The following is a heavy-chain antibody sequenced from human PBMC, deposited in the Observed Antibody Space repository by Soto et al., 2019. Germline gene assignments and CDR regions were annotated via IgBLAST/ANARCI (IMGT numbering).Heavy chain of an antibody. V-gene: IGHV6-1*01. CDR2: TYYRSKWYN. Sequence: PSQTLSLTCAISVDSVSSNSAACNCIRQWASRGLEWLGRTYYRSKWYNDYAVSVKSRITINPDTSKNQFSLQLNSVTPEDTAVYFCARKSHTSAFDIWGQGTMVTVSS. J-gene: IGHJ3*02. CDR1: VDSVSSNSAA. CDR3: ARKSHTSAFDI.